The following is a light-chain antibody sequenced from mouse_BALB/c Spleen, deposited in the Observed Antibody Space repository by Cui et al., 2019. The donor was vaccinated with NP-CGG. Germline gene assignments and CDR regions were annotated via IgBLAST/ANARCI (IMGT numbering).Light chain of an antibody. Sequence: QAVVTQESALTTSPGETVTLTCRSSTGAVTTGNYANWVQEKPDHLFTGLIGGTNNRAPGVPARFSGSLIGEKAALTITGAQTEDEAIYFCALWYSNHWVFGGGTKLTVL. CDR1: TGAVTTGNY. V-gene: IGLV1*01. J-gene: IGLJ1*01. CDR3: ALWYSNHWV. CDR2: GTN.